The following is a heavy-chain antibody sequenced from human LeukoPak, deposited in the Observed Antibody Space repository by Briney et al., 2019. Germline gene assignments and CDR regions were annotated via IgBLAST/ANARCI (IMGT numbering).Heavy chain of an antibody. CDR1: GYTFTSYG. CDR3: ARDATKWFGELYWFDP. D-gene: IGHD3-10*01. CDR2: ISAYNGNT. V-gene: IGHV1-18*01. J-gene: IGHJ5*02. Sequence: GASVKVSCKASGYTFTSYGISWVRQAPGQGLEWMGWISAYNGNTNYAQKLQGRVTMTTDTSTSTANMELRSLRSDDTAVYYCARDATKWFGELYWFDPWGQGTLVTVSS.